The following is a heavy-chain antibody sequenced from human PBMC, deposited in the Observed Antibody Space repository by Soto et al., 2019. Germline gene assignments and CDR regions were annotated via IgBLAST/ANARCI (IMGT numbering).Heavy chain of an antibody. V-gene: IGHV4-4*02. CDR3: ARDLGTGTDY. Sequence: QVQLRESGPGLVKPSGTLSLSCGVSGDSVTSCNWWSWVRQAPGKGLVWIGEIYHSGATANNPSLKSRATISLDPSNNHFSLKLTAVNAADTAVYFCARDLGTGTDYWGRGTLVTVAS. CDR1: GDSVTSCNW. D-gene: IGHD1-1*01. CDR2: IYHSGAT. J-gene: IGHJ4*02.